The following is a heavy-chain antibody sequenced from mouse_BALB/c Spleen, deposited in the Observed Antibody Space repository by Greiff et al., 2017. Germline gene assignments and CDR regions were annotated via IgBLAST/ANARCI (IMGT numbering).Heavy chain of an antibody. CDR2: IDPANGNT. CDR1: GFNIKDTY. CDR3: ARGADYYAMDY. J-gene: IGHJ4*01. V-gene: IGHV14-3*02. Sequence: VQLKESGAELVKPGASVKLSCTASGFNIKDTYMHWVKQRPEQGLEWIGRIDPANGNTKYDPKFQGKATITADTSSNTAYLQLSSLTSEDTAVYYCARGADYYAMDYWGQGTSVTVSS.